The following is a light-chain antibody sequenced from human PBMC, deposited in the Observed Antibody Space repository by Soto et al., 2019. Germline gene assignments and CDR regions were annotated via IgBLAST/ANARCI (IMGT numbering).Light chain of an antibody. CDR3: QQTYTFPWT. Sequence: DIRMTQSPSSLSASVGDTGTITCRAIQGISDYLSWFPHKPGEAPKLLIYTASSLQGGVPLRFSGAGSRTDFSLTISGLQPEDSATYYCQQTYTFPWTFGPGTRVDIK. CDR1: QGISDY. CDR2: TAS. V-gene: IGKV1-39*01. J-gene: IGKJ1*01.